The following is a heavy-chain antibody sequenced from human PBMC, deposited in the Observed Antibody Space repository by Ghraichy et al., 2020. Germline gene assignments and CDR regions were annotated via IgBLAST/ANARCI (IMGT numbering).Heavy chain of an antibody. CDR1: GFMFSSYW. CDR3: VRGYYYDTSGPKYYFDS. V-gene: IGHV3-7*03. Sequence: GGSLRLSCAASGFMFSSYWVTWVRQAPGKGLEWVANVKPDGGEKNYVGSVKGRFTISRDNTKDLLYLHMNSLRADDTAVYYCVRGYYYDTSGPKYYFDSWGQGTLVTVSS. J-gene: IGHJ4*02. CDR2: VKPDGGEK. D-gene: IGHD3-22*01.